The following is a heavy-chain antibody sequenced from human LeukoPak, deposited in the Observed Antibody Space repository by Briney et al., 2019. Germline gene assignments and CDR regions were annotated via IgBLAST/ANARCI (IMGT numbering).Heavy chain of an antibody. Sequence: GGSLRLSCVASGFTFSSYGMHWVRQAPGKGLEWVAVISYDGSNKYYADSVKGRFTISRDNSKNTLYLQMNSLRAEDTAVYYCAKVLYSGYDSGTDYWGQGTLVTVSS. CDR2: ISYDGSNK. CDR1: GFTFSSYG. CDR3: AKVLYSGYDSGTDY. V-gene: IGHV3-30*18. D-gene: IGHD5-12*01. J-gene: IGHJ4*02.